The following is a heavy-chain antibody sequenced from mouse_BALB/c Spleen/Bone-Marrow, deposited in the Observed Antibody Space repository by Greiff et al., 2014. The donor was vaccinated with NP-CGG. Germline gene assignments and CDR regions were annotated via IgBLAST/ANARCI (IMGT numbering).Heavy chain of an antibody. J-gene: IGHJ3*01. CDR2: IYPYDGGT. CDR1: GYTFTDYN. V-gene: IGHV1S29*02. CDR3: ARATTAGFAY. D-gene: IGHD1-2*01. Sequence: EVQLQQSGPELAKPGASVKISCKASGYTFTDYNMHWVKQSHGKSLEWIGYIYPYDGGTGYNQKFKSKATLTVDNSSSTAYMKLRSLTSEDSAVYYCARATTAGFAYWGQGTLVTVSA.